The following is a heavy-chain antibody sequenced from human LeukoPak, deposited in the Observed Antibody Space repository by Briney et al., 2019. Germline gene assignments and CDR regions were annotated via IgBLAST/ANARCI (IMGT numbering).Heavy chain of an antibody. CDR3: ARDSYYYDSSGYQFDY. CDR2: ISYDGSNK. V-gene: IGHV3-30-3*01. Sequence: PGGSLRLSCAASGFTFSSYAMHWVRQAPGKGLEWVAVISYDGSNKYYADSVKGRFTISRDNSKNTLYLQMNSLRAEDTAMFYCARDSYYYDSSGYQFDYWGQGTLVTVSS. CDR1: GFTFSSYA. J-gene: IGHJ4*02. D-gene: IGHD3-22*01.